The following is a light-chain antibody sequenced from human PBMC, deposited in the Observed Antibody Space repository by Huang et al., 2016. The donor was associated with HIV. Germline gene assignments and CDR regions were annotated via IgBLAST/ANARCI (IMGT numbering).Light chain of an antibody. V-gene: IGKV3-20*01. J-gene: IGKJ4*01. CDR1: QSVSSTF. Sequence: EFVLTQSPGTLSLSPGERASLSCRASQSVSSTFLAWYQQRPGRAPRRLIYAASSRATGIPDRFIGSGSGTDFTLTIRGLEPEDFAVYYCQHFGTSPPLTFGGGTKVEIK. CDR2: AAS. CDR3: QHFGTSPPLT.